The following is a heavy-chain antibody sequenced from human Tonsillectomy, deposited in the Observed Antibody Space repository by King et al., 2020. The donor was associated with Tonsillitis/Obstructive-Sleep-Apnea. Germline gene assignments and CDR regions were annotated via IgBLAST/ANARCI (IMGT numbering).Heavy chain of an antibody. CDR2: ISGSGGST. V-gene: IGHV3-23*04. J-gene: IGHJ6*02. CDR3: AKVRGDYEPYYGMDV. D-gene: IGHD4-17*01. CDR1: GFTFITYA. Sequence: QLVQSGGGLVQPGGSLRLSCAASGFTFITYAMSWVRQAPGKGLEWVSTISGSGGSTYYADSVKGRFTISRDNSKNTLFLHMNSLRAEDTTAVYYCAKVRGDYEPYYGMDVWGQWTTVTVSS.